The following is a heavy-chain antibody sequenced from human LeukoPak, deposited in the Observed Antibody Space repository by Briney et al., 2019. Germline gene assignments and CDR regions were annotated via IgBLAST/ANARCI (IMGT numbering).Heavy chain of an antibody. D-gene: IGHD1-1*01. Sequence: GESLKISCKGSGYSFTSYWIGWVRQMPGKGLEWMGIIYPGDSDTRYSPSFQGQVTISADRSISTAYLQWSSLKASDTAMYYCARTERSRPYYFDYWGQGTLVTVSS. CDR3: ARTERSRPYYFDY. CDR1: GYSFTSYW. J-gene: IGHJ4*02. V-gene: IGHV5-51*01. CDR2: IYPGDSDT.